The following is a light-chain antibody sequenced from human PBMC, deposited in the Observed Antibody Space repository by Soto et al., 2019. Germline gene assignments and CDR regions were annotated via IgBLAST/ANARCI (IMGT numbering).Light chain of an antibody. CDR3: QQYSNRPPIT. CDR1: QSISSN. V-gene: IGKV3D-15*01. CDR2: GAS. Sequence: EIVVTQSPGTLAVSQGESATLYCRGSQSISSNLACDQQKPGQSPRLLIYGASSRANGGPVRFSGSGSGVAFTLLLGGLQSEDFPVYDGQQYSNRPPITFGQGTRLEIK. J-gene: IGKJ5*01.